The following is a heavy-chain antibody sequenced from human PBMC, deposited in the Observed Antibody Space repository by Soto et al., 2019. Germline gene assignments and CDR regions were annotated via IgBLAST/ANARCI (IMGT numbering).Heavy chain of an antibody. D-gene: IGHD3-16*01. CDR3: ARVGGINWFDP. CDR1: GGSISSGGYY. Sequence: SETLSPTCTVSGGSISSGGYYWSWIRQHPGKGLEWIGYIYYSGSTYYNPSLKSRVTISVDTSKNQFSLKLSSVTAADTAVYYCARVGGINWFDPWGQGTLVTVSS. CDR2: IYYSGST. V-gene: IGHV4-31*03. J-gene: IGHJ5*02.